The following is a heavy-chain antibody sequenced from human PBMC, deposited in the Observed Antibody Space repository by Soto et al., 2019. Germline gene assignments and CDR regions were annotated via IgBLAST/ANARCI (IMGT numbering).Heavy chain of an antibody. V-gene: IGHV3-74*01. J-gene: IGHJ4*02. D-gene: IGHD3-10*01. CDR1: GFTLSGSW. CDR3: DRGGVTYGELIVY. CDR2: INSDGSTT. Sequence: EVVLVESGGGLVQPGGSLRLSCAASGFTLSGSWMHWIRQAPGKGLVWVSHINSDGSTTNYADSVKGRFTISRDNTKNTLYLQMHSLRAEDTAVYYCDRGGVTYGELIVYWGQGTLVTVSS.